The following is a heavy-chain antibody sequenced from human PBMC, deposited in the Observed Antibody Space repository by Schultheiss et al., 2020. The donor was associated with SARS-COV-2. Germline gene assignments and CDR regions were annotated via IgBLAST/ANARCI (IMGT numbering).Heavy chain of an antibody. J-gene: IGHJ6*02. D-gene: IGHD2-21*02. CDR1: GYTFTSYY. Sequence: ASVKVSCKASGYTFTSYYMHWVRQATGQGLEWMGIINPNSGGTNYAQKFQGWVTMTRDTSISTAYMELSRLRSDDTAVYYCARSLSCGGDCQTSMDVWGQGTTVTVSS. V-gene: IGHV1-2*04. CDR2: INPNSGGT. CDR3: ARSLSCGGDCQTSMDV.